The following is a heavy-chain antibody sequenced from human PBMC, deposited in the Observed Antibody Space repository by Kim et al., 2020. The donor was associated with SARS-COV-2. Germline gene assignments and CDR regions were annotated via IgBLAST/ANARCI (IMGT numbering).Heavy chain of an antibody. CDR2: ISYDGSNK. Sequence: GGSLRLSCAASGFTFSSFGMHWVRQAPGKGLEWVAVISYDGSNKYYADSVKGRFTISRDNSKNTLYLQMNSLRAEDTAVYYCAKDVVGATMWGHGTLVTVSS. J-gene: IGHJ4*01. V-gene: IGHV3-30*18. D-gene: IGHD1-26*01. CDR1: GFTFSSFG. CDR3: AKDVVGATM.